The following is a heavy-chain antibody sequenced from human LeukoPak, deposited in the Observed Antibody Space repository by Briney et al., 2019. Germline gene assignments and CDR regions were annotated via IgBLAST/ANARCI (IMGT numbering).Heavy chain of an antibody. V-gene: IGHV3-7*01. J-gene: IGHJ5*02. CDR2: IKQDGSEK. CDR3: AREYYGGNSGYNWFDP. Sequence: GGSLRLSCAASGFTFSSYWMSWVRQAPGKGLEWVANIKQDGSEKYYVDSVKGRFTISRDNAKNSLYLQMNSLRAEDTAVYYCAREYYGGNSGYNWFDPCGQGTLVTVSS. D-gene: IGHD4-23*01. CDR1: GFTFSSYW.